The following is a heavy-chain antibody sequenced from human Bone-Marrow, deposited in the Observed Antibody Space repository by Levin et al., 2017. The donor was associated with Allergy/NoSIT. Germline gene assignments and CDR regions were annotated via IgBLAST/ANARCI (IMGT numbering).Heavy chain of an antibody. CDR2: NYSGGST. V-gene: IGHV3-53*01. Sequence: LSLTCAASGFTVSSNYMSWVRQAPGKGLEWVSVNYSGGSTYYADSVKGRFTISRDNSKNTLYLQMNSLRAEDTAVYYCARLTEDLLVLDYWGQGTLVTVSS. D-gene: IGHD4/OR15-4a*01. CDR3: ARLTEDLLVLDY. J-gene: IGHJ4*02. CDR1: GFTVSSNY.